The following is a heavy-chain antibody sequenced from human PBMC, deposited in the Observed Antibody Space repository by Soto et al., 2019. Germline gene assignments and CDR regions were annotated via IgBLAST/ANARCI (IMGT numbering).Heavy chain of an antibody. CDR2: IYHSGST. CDR3: ARGADSSGSVDY. Sequence: SETLSLTCAVSGGSISSGGYSWSWIRQPPGKGLEWIGYIYHSGSTYYNPSLKSRVTISVDRSKNQFSLKLSSVTAADTAVYYCARGADSSGSVDYWDQGTLVTVSS. CDR1: GGSISSGGYS. J-gene: IGHJ4*02. V-gene: IGHV4-30-2*01. D-gene: IGHD3-22*01.